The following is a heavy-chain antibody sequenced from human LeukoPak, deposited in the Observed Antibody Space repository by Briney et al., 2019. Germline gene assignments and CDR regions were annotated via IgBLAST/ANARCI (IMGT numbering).Heavy chain of an antibody. D-gene: IGHD4-17*01. CDR1: GGSISSYY. V-gene: IGHV4-59*01. CDR2: IYYSGST. Sequence: SETLSLTCTVSGGSISSYYWSWIRQPPGKGLEWIGYIYYSGSTNYNPSLKSRVTISVDTSKNQFSLKLSSVTAADSAVYYCAREGYGSNYWYFDLWGRGTLVTVSS. J-gene: IGHJ2*01. CDR3: AREGYGSNYWYFDL.